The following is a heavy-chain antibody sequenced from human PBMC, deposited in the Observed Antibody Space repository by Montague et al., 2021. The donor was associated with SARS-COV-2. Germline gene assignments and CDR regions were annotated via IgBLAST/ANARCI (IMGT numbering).Heavy chain of an antibody. CDR2: IYYSGST. V-gene: IGHV4-39*07. CDR1: GGSISSSSYY. J-gene: IGHJ2*01. Sequence: SETLSLTCTVSGGSISSSSYYWGWIRQPPGKGLEWIGSIYYSGSTYYNPSLRSRVTISVDTSKNQFSLKLSSVTAADTAVYYCARSYLSVIVLVVYATRGGYFDLWGRGTLVTVSS. D-gene: IGHD2-8*02. CDR3: ARSYLSVIVLVVYATRGGYFDL.